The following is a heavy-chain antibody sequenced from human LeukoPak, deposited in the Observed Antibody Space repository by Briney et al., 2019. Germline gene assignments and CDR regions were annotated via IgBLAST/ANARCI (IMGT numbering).Heavy chain of an antibody. CDR2: ISSSTGTI. J-gene: IGHJ4*02. V-gene: IGHV3-48*01. CDR3: ARKVWENDY. CDR1: GFTFSSYS. Sequence: PGGSLRLSCAASGFTFSSYSMNWVRQAPGKGLEWVSYISSSTGTIYSADSVKGRFTISRDNAKNSLYLQMTSLRAEDTALYYCARKVWENDYWGQGTLVTVSS. D-gene: IGHD3-16*01.